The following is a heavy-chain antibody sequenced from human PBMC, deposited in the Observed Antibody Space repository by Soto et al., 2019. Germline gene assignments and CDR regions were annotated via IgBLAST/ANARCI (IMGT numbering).Heavy chain of an antibody. D-gene: IGHD5-12*01. CDR1: GYSFTSYW. CDR2: IYPGDSDT. J-gene: IGHJ5*02. V-gene: IGHV5-51*01. CDR3: ARHGEDSGYDPQEYNWFDP. Sequence: PGESLKISCKGSGYSFTSYWIGWVRQMPGKGLEWMGIIYPGDSDTRYSPSFQGQVTISADKSISTAYLQWSSLKASDTAMYYCARHGEDSGYDPQEYNWFDPWGQGTLVTVSS.